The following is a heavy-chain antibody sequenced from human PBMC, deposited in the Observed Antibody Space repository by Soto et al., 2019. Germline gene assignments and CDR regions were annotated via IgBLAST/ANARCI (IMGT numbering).Heavy chain of an antibody. CDR2: IYYSGST. V-gene: IGHV4-59*01. CDR1: GGSISSYY. D-gene: IGHD3-16*02. Sequence: PSETLSLTCTVSGGSISSYYWSWIRQPPGKGLEWIGYIYYSGSTNYNPSLKSRVTISVDTSKNQFSLKLSSVTAADTAVYYCARGTYGYIWGSYRGNPDAFDIWGQGTMVTVSS. J-gene: IGHJ3*02. CDR3: ARGTYGYIWGSYRGNPDAFDI.